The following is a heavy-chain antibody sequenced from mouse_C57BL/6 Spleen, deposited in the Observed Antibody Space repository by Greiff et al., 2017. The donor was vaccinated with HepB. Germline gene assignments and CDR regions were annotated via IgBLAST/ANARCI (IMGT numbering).Heavy chain of an antibody. CDR2: IWSGGST. CDR3: ARGYYYGSSPYFDV. V-gene: IGHV2-2*01. J-gene: IGHJ1*03. CDR1: GFSLTSYG. Sequence: QVQLKQSGPGLVQPSQSLSITCTVSGFSLTSYGVHWVRQSPGKGLEWLGVIWSGGSTDYNAAFISRLSISKDNSKSQVFFKMNSLQADDTAIYYCARGYYYGSSPYFDVWGTGTTVTVSS. D-gene: IGHD1-1*01.